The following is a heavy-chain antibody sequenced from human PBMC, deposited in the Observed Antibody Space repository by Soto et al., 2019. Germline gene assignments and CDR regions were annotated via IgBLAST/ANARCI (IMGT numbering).Heavy chain of an antibody. J-gene: IGHJ1*01. V-gene: IGHV1-69*02. CDR3: AAGAVAGTQYFQH. D-gene: IGHD6-19*01. CDR2: IIPILGIA. CDR1: GGTFSSYT. Sequence: QVQLVQSGAEVKKPGSSVKVSCKASGGTFSSYTISWVRQAPGQGLEWMGRIIPILGIANYAQKFQGRVKITADKSTSTAYMELSSLRSEDTAVYYCAAGAVAGTQYFQHWGQRTLVTVSS.